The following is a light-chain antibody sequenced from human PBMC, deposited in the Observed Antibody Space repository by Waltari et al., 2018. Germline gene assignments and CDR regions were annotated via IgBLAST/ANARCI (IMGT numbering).Light chain of an antibody. CDR1: QGISCY. V-gene: IGKV1-8*01. CDR3: QQYYSYPGA. CDR2: AAS. Sequence: AIRITQSPSSLSASTGDRVTITCRASQGISCYLAWYQQNPGKAPKLLIYAASTLQSGVPSRFSGSGSGTDFTLTISCLQSEDFATYYCQQYYSYPGAFGQGTKVEIK. J-gene: IGKJ1*01.